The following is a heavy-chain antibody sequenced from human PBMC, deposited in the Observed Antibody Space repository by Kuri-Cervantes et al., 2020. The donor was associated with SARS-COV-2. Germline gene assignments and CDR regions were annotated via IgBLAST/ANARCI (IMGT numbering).Heavy chain of an antibody. D-gene: IGHD3-10*01. J-gene: IGHJ6*02. CDR1: GYSISSGYY. V-gene: IGHV4-38-2*02. Sequence: SETLSLTCTVSGYSISSGYYWGWIRQPPGKGLEWIGSIYHSGSTYYNPSLKSRVTISVDTSKNQFSLKLSSVTAADTAVYYCARAPKGGLLWFGELLGGMDVWGQGTTVTVSS. CDR2: IYHSGST. CDR3: ARAPKGGLLWFGELLGGMDV.